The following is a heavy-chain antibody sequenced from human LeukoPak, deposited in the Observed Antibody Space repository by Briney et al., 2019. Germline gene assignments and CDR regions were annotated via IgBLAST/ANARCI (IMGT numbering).Heavy chain of an antibody. D-gene: IGHD6-13*01. CDR3: ASIAAADPLFDY. CDR1: GGSISSSSYY. J-gene: IGHJ4*02. Sequence: PSETLSLTCTVSGGSISSSSYYWGWIRQPPGKGLEWIGSIYYSGSTYYNPSLKSRVTISVDTSKNQSSLKLSSVTAADTAVYYCASIAAADPLFDYWGQGTLVTVSS. V-gene: IGHV4-39*01. CDR2: IYYSGST.